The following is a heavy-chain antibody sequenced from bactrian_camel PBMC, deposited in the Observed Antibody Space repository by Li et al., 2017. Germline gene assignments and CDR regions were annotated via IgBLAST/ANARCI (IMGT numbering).Heavy chain of an antibody. D-gene: IGHD5*01. V-gene: IGHV3-2*01. Sequence: QVQLVESGGGLVQPGGSLRLSCAASGIRFGRYDFTWVRESQGRALEWVSFIWHGGNTLYRDSVKGRFTVSRDNADNTLYLQMNSLQHEDTAIYYCATTGWDGASIGPHGYYWGQGTQVTVS. CDR1: GIRFGRYD. CDR3: ATTGWDGASIGPHGYY. CDR2: IWHGGNT. J-gene: IGHJ4*01.